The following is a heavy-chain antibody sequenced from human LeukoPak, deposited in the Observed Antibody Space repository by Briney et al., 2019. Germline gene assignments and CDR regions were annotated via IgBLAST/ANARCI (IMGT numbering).Heavy chain of an antibody. Sequence: PGESLRLSCAASGFTFSNYAMNWVRQAPGKGLEWVAVISYDGSNKYYADSVKGRFTISRDNSKNTLYLQMNSLRAEDTAVYYCARDSSGYYRDFDYWGQGTLVTVSS. CDR1: GFTFSNYA. CDR3: ARDSSGYYRDFDY. D-gene: IGHD3-22*01. CDR2: ISYDGSNK. V-gene: IGHV3-30-3*01. J-gene: IGHJ4*02.